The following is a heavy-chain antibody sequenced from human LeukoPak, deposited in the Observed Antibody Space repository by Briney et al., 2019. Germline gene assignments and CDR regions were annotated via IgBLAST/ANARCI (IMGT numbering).Heavy chain of an antibody. CDR3: ARNSCPSGTCYDNRGYFDY. CDR1: GYSISSGYY. V-gene: IGHV4-61*09. Sequence: SETLSLTCTVSGYSISSGYYWSWIRQPAGKGLEWIGHIYTSGGTNYNPSLKSRVTISVDTSKNQFSLKLSSVTAADTAVYYCARNSCPSGTCYDNRGYFDYWGQGTLVTVSS. J-gene: IGHJ4*02. CDR2: IYTSGGT. D-gene: IGHD2-15*01.